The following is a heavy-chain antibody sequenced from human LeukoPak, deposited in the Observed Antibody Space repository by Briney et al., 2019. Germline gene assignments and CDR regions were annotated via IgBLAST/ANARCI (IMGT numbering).Heavy chain of an antibody. J-gene: IGHJ4*02. V-gene: IGHV1-69*05. CDR1: GGTFSSYA. D-gene: IGHD3-3*01. CDR3: ARGVDCDSWKPLGY. CDR2: IIPIFGTA. Sequence: ASVKVSCKASGGTFSSYAISWVRQAPGQGLEWMGRIIPIFGTANYAQKFQGRVTITTDESTSTAYMELSSLRSEDTAVYYCARGVDCDSWKPLGYWGQGTLVTVSS.